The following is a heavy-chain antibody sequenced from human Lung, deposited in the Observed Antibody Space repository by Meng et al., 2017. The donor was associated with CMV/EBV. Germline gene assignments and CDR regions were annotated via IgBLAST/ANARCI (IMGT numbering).Heavy chain of an antibody. D-gene: IGHD2/OR15-2a*01. Sequence: GSLRLSCAVYGESLSGYYWTWIRQPPGKGLEWIGEISHSGTTNYNPSLKSRVFISIDTSKNQLSLNLTPVTAADTAVYYCARARLSSRSMDFWGQGTPVHVSS. CDR2: ISHSGTT. J-gene: IGHJ6*01. CDR1: GESLSGYY. CDR3: ARARLSSRSMDF. V-gene: IGHV4-34*01.